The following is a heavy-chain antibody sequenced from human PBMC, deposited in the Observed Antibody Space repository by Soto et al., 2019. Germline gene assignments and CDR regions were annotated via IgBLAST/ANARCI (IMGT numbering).Heavy chain of an antibody. Sequence: QVQLVESGGGVVQPGRSLRLSCAASGFTFSSYGMHWVRQAPGKGLEWVAVISYDGSNKYYADSVKGRFTIYRDNSKNTLSLQMNRLRAEDTAVYYCAKVLRANAHYYYYGMYVWGQGTTVTVSS. J-gene: IGHJ6*02. V-gene: IGHV3-30*18. CDR1: GFTFSSYG. CDR2: ISYDGSNK. D-gene: IGHD5-12*01. CDR3: AKVLRANAHYYYYGMYV.